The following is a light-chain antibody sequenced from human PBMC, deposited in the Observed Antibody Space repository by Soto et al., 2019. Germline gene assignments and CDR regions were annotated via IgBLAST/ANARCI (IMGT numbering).Light chain of an antibody. Sequence: EVVLTQSPGTLSLSPRERATLACRASQSVSNNYLAWYQHIPGQAPRLLIYGASNRAPGIPDRFSGSGSGPDFTLTISRLEPEDFAVYYCLQYAASPRTFGQGTLVEVK. J-gene: IGKJ1*01. CDR3: LQYAASPRT. CDR1: QSVSNNY. V-gene: IGKV3-20*01. CDR2: GAS.